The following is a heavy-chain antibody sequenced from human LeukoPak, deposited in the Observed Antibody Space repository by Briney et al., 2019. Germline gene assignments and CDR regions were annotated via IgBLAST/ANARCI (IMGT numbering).Heavy chain of an antibody. CDR1: GFTFSSYG. Sequence: GRSLRLSCAASGFTFSSYGMHWVRQAPGKGLEWVAVISYDGSNKYYADSVKGRFTISRDNSKNTLYLQMNSLRPEDTAVYYCAKVRVVTAHFDYWGQGTLVTVSS. V-gene: IGHV3-30*18. J-gene: IGHJ4*02. CDR3: AKVRVVTAHFDY. CDR2: ISYDGSNK. D-gene: IGHD2-15*01.